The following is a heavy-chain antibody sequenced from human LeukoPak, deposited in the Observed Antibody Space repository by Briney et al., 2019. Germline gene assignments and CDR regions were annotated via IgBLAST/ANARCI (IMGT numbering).Heavy chain of an antibody. V-gene: IGHV1-46*01. D-gene: IGHD2-2*01. J-gene: IGHJ4*02. CDR2: IHPSGGTT. CDR1: GYTFTSYY. Sequence: ASVKVSCKASGYTFTSYYMNWVRQAPGQGLEWLGLIHPSGGTTTYAQKFQGRVTMTRDTSTSTVYMELSSLRSEDTAVYHCARSDCSRSSCPFDFWDQGTLVTVSS. CDR3: ARSDCSRSSCPFDF.